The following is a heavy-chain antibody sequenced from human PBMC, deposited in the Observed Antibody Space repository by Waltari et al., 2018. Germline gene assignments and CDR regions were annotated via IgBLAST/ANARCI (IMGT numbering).Heavy chain of an antibody. V-gene: IGHV3-30-3*01. CDR3: ARESQNWNDRSFDC. J-gene: IGHJ4*02. D-gene: IGHD1-1*01. Sequence: QVQLVGLGGAVVKLGSSRGLSCEAPGSPLVNMLMHWVRQGPGKGLEWLAFISYNGGNQYSAASVKGRFTVSRDNSKNSLYLQMDSLRAEDTAVYYCARESQNWNDRSFDCWGQGTLVTVSS. CDR1: GSPLVNML. CDR2: ISYNGGNQ.